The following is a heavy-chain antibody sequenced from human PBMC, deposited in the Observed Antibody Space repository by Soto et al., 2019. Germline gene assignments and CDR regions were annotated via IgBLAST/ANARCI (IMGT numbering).Heavy chain of an antibody. D-gene: IGHD2-15*01. CDR2: ISSSSSTI. V-gene: IGHV3-48*01. Sequence: QPGGSLRLSCAASGFTLSSYSMNGVRKAPGKGLEWDSYISSSSSTIYYADSVKGRFTISRDNAKNSLYLQMNSLRAEDTAVYYCAREPNQDIVVMVAADDAFDIWGQGTMVTVSS. J-gene: IGHJ3*02. CDR1: GFTLSSYS. CDR3: AREPNQDIVVMVAADDAFDI.